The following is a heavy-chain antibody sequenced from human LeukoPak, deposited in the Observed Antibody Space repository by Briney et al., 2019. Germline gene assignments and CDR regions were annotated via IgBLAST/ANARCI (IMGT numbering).Heavy chain of an antibody. D-gene: IGHD3-16*01. V-gene: IGHV7-4-1*02. Sequence: ASVKVSCKASGYTFTSYAMNWVRQAPGRGLEWMGWINTNTGNPTYAQGFTGRFVFSLDTSVSTAYLQISSLKAEDTAVYYCARDLAVLDDYYYYGMDVWGQGTTVTVSS. CDR2: INTNTGNP. CDR3: ARDLAVLDDYYYYGMDV. J-gene: IGHJ6*02. CDR1: GYTFTSYA.